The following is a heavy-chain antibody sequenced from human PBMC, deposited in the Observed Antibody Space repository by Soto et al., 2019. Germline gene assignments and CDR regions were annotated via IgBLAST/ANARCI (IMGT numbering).Heavy chain of an antibody. V-gene: IGHV3-23*01. CDR3: AKVTWSGERC. CDR2: ISNGGHAT. Sequence: EVQMLESGGDLIQPGGSLRLSCAASECPSRIYDMSWVRQAPGKGLEWVAAISNGGHATHYADSVRGRFTISKDDSKNTLYLQMNSLRADDTALYYCAKVTWSGERCWGRGTLVTVSS. D-gene: IGHD3-10*01. CDR1: ECPSRIYD. J-gene: IGHJ4*02.